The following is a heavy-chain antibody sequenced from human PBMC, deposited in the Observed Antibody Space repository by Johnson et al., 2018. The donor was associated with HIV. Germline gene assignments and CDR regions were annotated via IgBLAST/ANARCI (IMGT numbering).Heavy chain of an antibody. Sequence: VQLVESGGGLVKPGGSLRLSCAASGFTFSSYAMSWVRQAPGKGLEWVSAISGSGGSTYYADSVKGRFTISRDNAKNSLYLQMNSLRAEDTAVYYSARGYSSGWYQAFDIWGQGTMVTVSS. J-gene: IGHJ3*02. CDR1: GFTFSSYA. CDR2: ISGSGGST. V-gene: IGHV3-23*04. CDR3: ARGYSSGWYQAFDI. D-gene: IGHD6-19*01.